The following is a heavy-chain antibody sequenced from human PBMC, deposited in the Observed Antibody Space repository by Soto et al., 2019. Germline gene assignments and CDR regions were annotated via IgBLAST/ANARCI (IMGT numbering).Heavy chain of an antibody. D-gene: IGHD2-15*01. CDR3: ARDDVLCDGGRCYGVLLDV. CDR1: GFTVSSKY. J-gene: IGHJ6*04. Sequence: EVHLVESGGGLLQPGGSLRLSCAAAGFTVSSKYMSWVRQAPGKGLEWVSLMQSGRPTYYADSVKGRFTISRDTSENTLHLQMVLLSAEGTAVSYWARDDVLCDGGRCYGVLLDVWGKGTTVTVSS. V-gene: IGHV3-66*01. CDR2: MQSGRPT.